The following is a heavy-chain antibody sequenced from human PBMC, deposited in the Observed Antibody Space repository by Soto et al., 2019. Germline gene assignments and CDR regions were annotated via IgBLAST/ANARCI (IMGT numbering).Heavy chain of an antibody. Sequence: LRLSCAASGFTFSSYAMSWVRQAPGKGLEWVSAISGSGGSTYYADSVKGRFTISRDNSKNTLYLQMNSLRAEDTAVYYCAKDRRSRTDYYDSSGYSPYFDYWGQGTLVTVSS. V-gene: IGHV3-23*01. J-gene: IGHJ4*02. D-gene: IGHD3-22*01. CDR2: ISGSGGST. CDR3: AKDRRSRTDYYDSSGYSPYFDY. CDR1: GFTFSSYA.